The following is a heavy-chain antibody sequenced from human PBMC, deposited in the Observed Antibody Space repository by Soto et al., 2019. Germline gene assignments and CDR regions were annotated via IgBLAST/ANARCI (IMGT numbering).Heavy chain of an antibody. CDR1: GFTFSDHY. D-gene: IGHD3-16*02. J-gene: IGHJ4*02. CDR3: ASLIGGGTVYDY. CDR2: IRNKANSYTT. Sequence: EVQLVESGGGLVQPGGSLRLSCAASGFTFSDHYMDWVRQAPGKGLEWVGRIRNKANSYTTEYAASVKGRFTISRDDSKTSLYLQMNSLKTEDTAVYYCASLIGGGTVYDYWGQGNLVTVSS. V-gene: IGHV3-72*01.